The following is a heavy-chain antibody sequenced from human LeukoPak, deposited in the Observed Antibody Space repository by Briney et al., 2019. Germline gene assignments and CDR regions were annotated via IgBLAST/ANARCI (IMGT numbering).Heavy chain of an antibody. J-gene: IGHJ6*03. D-gene: IGHD2/OR15-2a*01. CDR1: GFTFNKYA. CDR2: ISTGGTT. V-gene: IGHV3-23*01. CDR3: ARDPGVIPVHYMDV. Sequence: GGSLRLSCAPSGFTFNKYAMTWVRHAPGKGLERVSSISTGGTTYYSDSVKARSAISRDNSENTVFLQLDSLRADDTATYYCARDPGVIPVHYMDVWGRGTTVTVSS.